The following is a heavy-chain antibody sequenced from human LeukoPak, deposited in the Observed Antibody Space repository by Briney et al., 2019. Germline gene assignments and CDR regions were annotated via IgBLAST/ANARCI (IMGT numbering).Heavy chain of an antibody. D-gene: IGHD1-14*01. CDR3: ARDNHYYMDV. Sequence: GRSLRLSCAASGFTFSSYATHWVRQAPGKGLEWVAVISYDGSNKYYADSVKGRFTISRDNSKNTLYLQMNSLRAEDTAVYYCARDNHYYMDVWGKGTTVTVSS. V-gene: IGHV3-30*04. J-gene: IGHJ6*03. CDR1: GFTFSSYA. CDR2: ISYDGSNK.